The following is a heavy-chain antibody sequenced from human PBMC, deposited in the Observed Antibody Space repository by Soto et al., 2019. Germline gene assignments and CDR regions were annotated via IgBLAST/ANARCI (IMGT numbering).Heavy chain of an antibody. CDR1: VCSISSDY. CDR2: IYYSGST. CDR3: ATEAVVSNWYFGL. Sequence: QVQLQESGPGLVKTSGTLSLTCTVSVCSISSDYWSWIRQPPGKGLEWIGHIYYSGSTDYNPSLKIRLTRSLDASKIQFALKLSSVSAWDTVVYYCATEAVVSNWYFGLWGRGTLVSVSS. D-gene: IGHD2-21*01. J-gene: IGHJ2*01. V-gene: IGHV4-59*01.